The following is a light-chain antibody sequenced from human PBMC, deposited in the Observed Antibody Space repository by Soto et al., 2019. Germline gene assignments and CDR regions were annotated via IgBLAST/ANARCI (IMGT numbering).Light chain of an antibody. V-gene: IGKV3-15*01. CDR2: GAS. CDR3: QQYNNWPLT. J-gene: IGKJ4*01. Sequence: EIVMTQSPATLSVSPGERATLSCRASHSVSSNLAWYQQKPCQAPRLLIYGASTRATGIPARVSGSGSGTGFTLTIISLQSEDFAVYYCQQYNNWPLTFGGGTKVEIK. CDR1: HSVSSN.